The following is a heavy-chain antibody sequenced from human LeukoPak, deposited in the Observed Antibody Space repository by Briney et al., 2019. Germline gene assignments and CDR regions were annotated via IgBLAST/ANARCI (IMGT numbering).Heavy chain of an antibody. V-gene: IGHV3-74*01. CDR2: LDGDGSST. Sequence: GGSLRLPCAASGFTFSRYWVLEVRQAPGKGLVWVSRLDGDGSSTSYADSVRGRFTISRDNAKNALYLQMNRLRAEDTAVYYCAKDSVVVTAISHADLDYWGQGTLVTVSS. J-gene: IGHJ4*02. CDR3: AKDSVVVTAISHADLDY. D-gene: IGHD2-21*02. CDR1: GFTFSRYW.